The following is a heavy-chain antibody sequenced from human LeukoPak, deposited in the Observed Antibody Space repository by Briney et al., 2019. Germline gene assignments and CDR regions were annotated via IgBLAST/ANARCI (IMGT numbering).Heavy chain of an antibody. CDR3: ARVRGSGFCSGSSCAKDPGYYYYMDV. J-gene: IGHJ6*03. CDR2: ITPSGSTI. V-gene: IGHV3-11*01. Sequence: GGSLRLSCEGSGLTFSGYYMSWIRQAPGKGLEWVSYITPSGSTIYYAASVKGRFTISKDNAKKSLDLQMYSLRAEDTAVYYCARVRGSGFCSGSSCAKDPGYYYYMDVWGKGTTVTVSS. D-gene: IGHD2-2*01. CDR1: GLTFSGYY.